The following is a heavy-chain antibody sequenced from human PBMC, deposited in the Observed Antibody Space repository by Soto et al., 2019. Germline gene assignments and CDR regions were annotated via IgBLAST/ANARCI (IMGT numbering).Heavy chain of an antibody. CDR3: ASATNGDYLNY. CDR1: GGSISSSNW. CDR2: IYHSGST. J-gene: IGHJ4*02. D-gene: IGHD4-17*01. V-gene: IGHV4-4*02. Sequence: SETLSLTCAVSGGSISSSNWWSWVRQPPGKGLEWIGEIYHSGSTNYNPSLKSRVSISVDKSKNQFSLKLSSVTAADTAVYYCASATNGDYLNYWGQGTLVTVSS.